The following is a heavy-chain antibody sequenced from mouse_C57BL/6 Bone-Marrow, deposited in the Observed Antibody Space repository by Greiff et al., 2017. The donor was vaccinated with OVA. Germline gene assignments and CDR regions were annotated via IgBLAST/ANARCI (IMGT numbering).Heavy chain of an antibody. CDR3: ARWDYYGSTFDY. CDR2: IDPSDSYP. Sequence: QVQLQQPGAELVRPGTSVKLSCKASGYTFTSYWMHWVKQRPGQGLEWIGVIDPSDSYPNYNQKFKGKATLTVDTSSSTAYMQLSSLTSEDSAVDYCARWDYYGSTFDYWGQGTTLTVSS. CDR1: GYTFTSYW. V-gene: IGHV1-59*01. J-gene: IGHJ2*01. D-gene: IGHD1-1*01.